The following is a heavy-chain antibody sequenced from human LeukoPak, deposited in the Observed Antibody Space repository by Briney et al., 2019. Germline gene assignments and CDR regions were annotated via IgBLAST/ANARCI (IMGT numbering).Heavy chain of an antibody. Sequence: GGSLRLSCAASGFTFSSYAMHWVRQAPGKGLEWVAVISYDGSNKYYADSVKGRFTISRDNSKNTLYLQMNSLRAEDTAVYYCARGMTTRVYYFDYWGQGTLVTVSS. CDR3: ARGMTTRVYYFDY. D-gene: IGHD5-24*01. V-gene: IGHV3-30-3*01. CDR2: ISYDGSNK. J-gene: IGHJ4*02. CDR1: GFTFSSYA.